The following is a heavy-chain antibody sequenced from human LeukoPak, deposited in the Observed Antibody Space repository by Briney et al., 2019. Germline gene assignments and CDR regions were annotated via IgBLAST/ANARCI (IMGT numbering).Heavy chain of an antibody. CDR2: IYPGDSDT. J-gene: IGHJ4*02. Sequence: GESLKISCKGPGYSFTSYWIGWVRQMPGKGLEWMGIIYPGDSDTRYSPSFQGQVTISADKSISTAYLQWSSLKASDTAMYYCARSVGYDILTGYFPFDYWGQGTLVTVSS. V-gene: IGHV5-51*01. D-gene: IGHD3-9*01. CDR3: ARSVGYDILTGYFPFDY. CDR1: GYSFTSYW.